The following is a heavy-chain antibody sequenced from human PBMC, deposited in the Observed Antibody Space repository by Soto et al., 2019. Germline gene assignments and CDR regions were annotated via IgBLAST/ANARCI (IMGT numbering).Heavy chain of an antibody. D-gene: IGHD6-6*01. CDR1: GFTFSSYG. J-gene: IGHJ6*02. Sequence: PGGSLRLSCAASGFTFSSYGMHWVRQAPGKGLEWVAVISYDGSNKYYADSVKGRFTISRDNSKNTLYLQMNSLRAEDTAVYYCALMYSSSFSLYYYYYGMDVWGQGTTVTVSS. CDR3: ALMYSSSFSLYYYYYGMDV. CDR2: ISYDGSNK. V-gene: IGHV3-30*03.